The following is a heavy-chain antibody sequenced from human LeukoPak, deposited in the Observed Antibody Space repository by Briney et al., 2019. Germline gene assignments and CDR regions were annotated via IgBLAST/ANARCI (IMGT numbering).Heavy chain of an antibody. CDR2: INHNGNVN. CDR3: ARGGGLDV. D-gene: IGHD3-16*01. J-gene: IGHJ6*02. Sequence: PGGSLRLSCAASGFTFSSYAMHWVRQAPGKGLEWVASINHNGNVNYYVDSVKGRFTISRDNAKNSLHLQMSNLRAADTAVYFWARGGGLDVWGQGATVTVSS. CDR1: GFTFSSYA. V-gene: IGHV3-7*03.